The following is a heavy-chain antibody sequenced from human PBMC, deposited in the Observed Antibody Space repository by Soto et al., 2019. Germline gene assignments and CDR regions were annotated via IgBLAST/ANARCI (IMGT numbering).Heavy chain of an antibody. CDR1: GYTFTSYG. CDR3: ARGVSEPSSEVLGY. CDR2: ISAYNGNT. J-gene: IGHJ4*02. D-gene: IGHD6-13*01. Sequence: ASVKVSCKASGYTFTSYGISWVRQAPGQGLEWMGWISAYNGNTDYAQKLQGRVTMTTDTSTSTAYMELRSLRSDDTAVYYCARGVSEPSSEVLGYWGQGTLVTVSS. V-gene: IGHV1-18*01.